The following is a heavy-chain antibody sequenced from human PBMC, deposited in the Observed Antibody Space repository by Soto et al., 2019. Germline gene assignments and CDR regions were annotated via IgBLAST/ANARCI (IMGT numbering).Heavy chain of an antibody. J-gene: IGHJ4*02. CDR2: IYYSGST. CDR1: GGSISSYD. V-gene: IGHV4-59*08. D-gene: IGHD6-19*01. CDR3: ARLRIAVAGYSFDY. Sequence: PSETLSLTSTVSGGSISSYDWSWIRQPPGKGLEWIGYIYYSGSTNYNSSLKSRVTISVDTSKNQFSLKLSSVTAADTAVYYCARLRIAVAGYSFDYWGQGTLVTVSS.